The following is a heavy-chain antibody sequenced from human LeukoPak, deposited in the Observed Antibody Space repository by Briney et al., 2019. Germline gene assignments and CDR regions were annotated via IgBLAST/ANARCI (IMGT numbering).Heavy chain of an antibody. CDR1: GFTFSTYD. D-gene: IGHD2-2*03. J-gene: IGHJ3*02. Sequence: PGGSLRLSCAASGFTFSTYDMQWVRQAPGKGLEWVSGISRSGRTYYTDSVKGRFSISRDSSKDTLYLQMNSLRAEDTAVYYCAQGGYFAFDIWGQGTMVAVSS. V-gene: IGHV3-23*01. CDR3: AQGGYFAFDI. CDR2: ISRSGRT.